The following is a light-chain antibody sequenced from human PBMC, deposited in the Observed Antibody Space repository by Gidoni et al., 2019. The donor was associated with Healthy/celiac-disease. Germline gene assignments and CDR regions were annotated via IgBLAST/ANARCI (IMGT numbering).Light chain of an antibody. CDR3: QQSYSTLET. J-gene: IGKJ1*01. Sequence: DIQMTQSPSSLSASVGDRVTITCRASQSISSYLNWYQQKPGKAPKLLIYAASSLQSGVPSRFSGSGSGTDFTLTISSLQPEDFATYYCQQSYSTLETFGQXTKVEIK. CDR2: AAS. CDR1: QSISSY. V-gene: IGKV1-39*01.